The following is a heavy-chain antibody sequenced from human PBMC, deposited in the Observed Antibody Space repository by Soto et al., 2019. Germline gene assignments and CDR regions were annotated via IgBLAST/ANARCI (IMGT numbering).Heavy chain of an antibody. CDR1: GGSISSYY. D-gene: IGHD6-19*01. CDR3: ARHDGFSSGWIIDY. V-gene: IGHV4-59*01. J-gene: IGHJ4*01. Sequence: PSETLSLTCTVSGGSISSYYWSWIRQPPGKGLEWLGYIYDSGSTSYNPSLKSRVTMSMDTSKTQFSLNLSSVTAADTAVYYCARHDGFSSGWIIDYWGHGTLVTVSS. CDR2: IYDSGST.